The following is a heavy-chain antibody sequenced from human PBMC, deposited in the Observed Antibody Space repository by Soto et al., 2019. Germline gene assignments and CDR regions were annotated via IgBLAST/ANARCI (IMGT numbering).Heavy chain of an antibody. CDR1: GGSISSGGYY. V-gene: IGHV4-31*02. Sequence: PSETLSLTCTVSGGSISSGGYYWSWIRQHPGKGLEWIGYIYYSGSTYYNPSLKSRVTISVDTSKNQFSLKLSSVTAADTAVYYCARNAPGEKFDPWGQGTLVTVSS. CDR3: ARNAPGEKFDP. CDR2: IYYSGST. J-gene: IGHJ5*02. D-gene: IGHD4-17*01.